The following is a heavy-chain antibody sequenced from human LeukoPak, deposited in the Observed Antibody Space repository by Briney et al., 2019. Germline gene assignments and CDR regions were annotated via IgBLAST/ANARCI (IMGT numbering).Heavy chain of an antibody. CDR1: GVTFSDYY. CDR3: ARVRRYVWGSYDFDY. D-gene: IGHD3-16*01. J-gene: IGHJ4*02. V-gene: IGHV3-11*04. Sequence: PGGSLRLSCAASGVTFSDYYMSWIRQAPGKGPEWGSYISSSSSTIYYADSVKGRFTISRDNAKNSLYLQMNSLRAEDTAVYSCARVRRYVWGSYDFDYWGPGTLVTASS. CDR2: ISSSSSTI.